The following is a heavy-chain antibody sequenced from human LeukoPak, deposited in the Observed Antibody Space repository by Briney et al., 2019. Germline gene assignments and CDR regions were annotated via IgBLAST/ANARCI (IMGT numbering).Heavy chain of an antibody. CDR2: IYPGDSDT. V-gene: IGHV5-51*01. J-gene: IGHJ3*02. CDR1: GYSFTSYW. CDR3: ARQVSMVRGLTHRGAFDI. Sequence: GESLKISCKGSGYSFTSYWIGWVRQMPGKGLEWMGIIYPGDSDTRYSPSFQGQVTISADKSISTAYLQWSSLKASDTAMYYCARQVSMVRGLTHRGAFDIWGQGTMVTVSS. D-gene: IGHD3-10*01.